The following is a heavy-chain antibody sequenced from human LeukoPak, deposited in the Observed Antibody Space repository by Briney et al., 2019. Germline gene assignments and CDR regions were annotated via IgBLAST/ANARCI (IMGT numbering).Heavy chain of an antibody. CDR2: INVITGYI. Sequence: GGSLRLSCAASGFSFENYNMNWVRQAPGKGLEWVAYINVITGYIYYADSLKGRFTISKDTSKNTLYLQMNNLRADDTAVYYCARESGYAVGDFWGQGTLVTVSS. J-gene: IGHJ4*02. V-gene: IGHV3-21*04. CDR3: ARESGYAVGDF. CDR1: GFSFENYN. D-gene: IGHD5-12*01.